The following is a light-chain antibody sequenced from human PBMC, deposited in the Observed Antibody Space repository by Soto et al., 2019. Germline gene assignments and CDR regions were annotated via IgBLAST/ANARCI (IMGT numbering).Light chain of an antibody. Sequence: SAGTLSLSPGERATLSCSASQSISSSYLAWYQQKPGQAPRLLIYGASSRATGIPDRFSGSGSGTDFTLTISRLEPEDFAVYYCQQYGSSPLTFGGGTKVDIK. CDR3: QQYGSSPLT. CDR1: QSISSSY. CDR2: GAS. V-gene: IGKV3-20*01. J-gene: IGKJ4*01.